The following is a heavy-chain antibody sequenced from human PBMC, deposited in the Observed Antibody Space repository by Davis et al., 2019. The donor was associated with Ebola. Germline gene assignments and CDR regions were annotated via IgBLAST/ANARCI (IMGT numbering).Heavy chain of an antibody. CDR1: GLVSTAHA. J-gene: IGHJ4*02. CDR3: AKVGVRQSGDY. Sequence: PGGSRRPSCEVLGLVSTAHAMYWVRRAPGKGLEWISSSQTGDTNCHANYAESVNGRFTLVRDNSKNIVFLQMNSLRVEDTAVYYCAKVGVRQSGDYWGQGTLVTVSS. CDR2: SQTGDTNCHA. V-gene: IGHV3-23*05. D-gene: IGHD3-10*01.